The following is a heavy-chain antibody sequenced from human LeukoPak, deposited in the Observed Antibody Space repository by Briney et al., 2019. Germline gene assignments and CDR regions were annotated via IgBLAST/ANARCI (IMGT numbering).Heavy chain of an antibody. Sequence: GGSLTLSCAAPGFTFSSYTMNWIRQAPGKGLEWVSYIISSTSTRSYADSVMGRFTISRDNDKNSLYLQMNSLRPEDTAVYYCARDKDYAFDIWGQGTIVTVSS. CDR1: GFTFSSYT. CDR2: IISSTSTR. J-gene: IGHJ3*02. V-gene: IGHV3-48*01. D-gene: IGHD3-16*01. CDR3: ARDKDYAFDI.